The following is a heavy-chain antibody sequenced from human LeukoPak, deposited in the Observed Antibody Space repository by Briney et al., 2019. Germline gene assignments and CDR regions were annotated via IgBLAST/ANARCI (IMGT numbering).Heavy chain of an antibody. CDR2: ISSSSSYI. CDR3: ARESYYDSSGYYSSLGY. V-gene: IGHV3-21*01. J-gene: IGHJ4*02. CDR1: GFTVSSNY. D-gene: IGHD3-22*01. Sequence: GGSLRLSCAASGFTVSSNYMTWVRQAPGKGLEWVSSISSSSSYIYYADSVKGRFTISRDNAKNSLYLQMNSLRAEDTAVYYCARESYYDSSGYYSSLGYWGQGTLVTVSS.